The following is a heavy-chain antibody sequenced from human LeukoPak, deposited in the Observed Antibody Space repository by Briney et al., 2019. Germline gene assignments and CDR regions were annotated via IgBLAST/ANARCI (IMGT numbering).Heavy chain of an antibody. CDR3: AREDTAMTNYYYYMDV. D-gene: IGHD5-18*01. Sequence: SVKVSCKASGGTFSSYAISWVRQAPGQGLEWMGGIIPIFGTANYAQKFQGRVTITTDESTSTAYMELSSLRSEDTAVYYCAREDTAMTNYYYYMDVWGKGTTVTVSS. CDR1: GGTFSSYA. CDR2: IIPIFGTA. J-gene: IGHJ6*03. V-gene: IGHV1-69*05.